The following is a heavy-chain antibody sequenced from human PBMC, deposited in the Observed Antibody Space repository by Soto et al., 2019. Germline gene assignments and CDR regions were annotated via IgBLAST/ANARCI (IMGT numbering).Heavy chain of an antibody. D-gene: IGHD2-15*01. CDR1: GFTFDNCG. Sequence: GGSLRLSCAASGFTFDNCGMHWVRQAPGKGLEWVAGISWDSSTIGYADSVKGRFIISRDDAKNSLYLQMDSLRGEDTALYYCVQGRYPTMATPLDHWGQGTTVTVYS. V-gene: IGHV3-9*01. CDR2: ISWDSSTI. CDR3: VQGRYPTMATPLDH. J-gene: IGHJ4*02.